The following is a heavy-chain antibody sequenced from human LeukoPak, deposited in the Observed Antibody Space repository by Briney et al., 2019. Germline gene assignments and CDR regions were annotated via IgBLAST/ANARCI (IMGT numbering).Heavy chain of an antibody. J-gene: IGHJ4*02. Sequence: GGSLRLSCAASGFTFSSYGMHWVRQAPGKGLEWVAVISYDGSNKYYADSVKGRFTISRDNSKNTLYLQMNSLRAEDTAVYYCAKGGGSGYYDTSGYCFDYWGQGTLVTVSS. CDR3: AKGGGSGYYDTSGYCFDY. CDR2: ISYDGSNK. V-gene: IGHV3-30*18. D-gene: IGHD3-22*01. CDR1: GFTFSSYG.